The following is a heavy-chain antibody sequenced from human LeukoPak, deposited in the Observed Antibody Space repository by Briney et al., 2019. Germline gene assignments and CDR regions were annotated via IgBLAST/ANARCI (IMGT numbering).Heavy chain of an antibody. CDR1: GGSISSYY. J-gene: IGHJ1*01. CDR3: ARHGSDYYDSSGYYYGYFQH. V-gene: IGHV4-59*08. CDR2: IYYSGST. Sequence: PSETLSLTCTVSGGSISSYYWSWIRQPPGKGLEWIGYIYYSGSTNYNPSLKSRVTISVDTSKNQFSLKLSSVTGADTAVYYCARHGSDYYDSSGYYYGYFQHWGQGTLVTVSS. D-gene: IGHD3-22*01.